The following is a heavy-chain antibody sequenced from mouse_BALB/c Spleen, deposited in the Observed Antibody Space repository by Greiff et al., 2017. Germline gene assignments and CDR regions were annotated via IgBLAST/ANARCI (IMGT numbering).Heavy chain of an antibody. CDR3: ARGRVITTGLYAMDY. D-gene: IGHD1-2*01. V-gene: IGHV5-17*02. CDR2: ISSGSSTI. CDR1: GFTFSSFG. Sequence: EVKLVESGGGLVQPGGSRKLSCAASGFTFSSFGMHWVRQAPEKGLEWVAYISSGSSTIYYADTVKGRFTISRDNPKNTLFLQMTSLRSEDTAMYYCARGRVITTGLYAMDYWGQGTSVTVSS. J-gene: IGHJ4*01.